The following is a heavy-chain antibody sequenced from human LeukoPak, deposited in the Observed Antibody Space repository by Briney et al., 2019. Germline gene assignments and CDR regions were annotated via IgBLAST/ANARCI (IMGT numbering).Heavy chain of an antibody. D-gene: IGHD3-10*01. J-gene: IGHJ3*02. CDR1: GFTFSDYY. Sequence: GGSLRLSCAASGFTFSDYYMTWIRQAPGKGLEWISYISTSSDTKYADSLKGRFTISRDNAKNSLYLQMNSPRAEDTAVYYCASLVRRFTGAFDIWGQGTMVTVSS. CDR2: ISTSSDT. CDR3: ASLVRRFTGAFDI. V-gene: IGHV3-11*03.